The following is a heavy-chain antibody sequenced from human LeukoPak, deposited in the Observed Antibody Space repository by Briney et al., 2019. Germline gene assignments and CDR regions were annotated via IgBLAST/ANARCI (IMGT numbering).Heavy chain of an antibody. CDR2: IYYSGVT. J-gene: IGHJ3*02. D-gene: IGHD7-27*01. CDR1: GGSIRSYY. Sequence: SGTLSLTCTVSGGSIRSYYWSWIRQTPGKGLEWIGYIYYSGVTSYNPSLKSRVTISVDTSKNQFSLKLSSVTAADTAVYYCARETGDDAFDIWGQGTMVTVSS. V-gene: IGHV4-59*12. CDR3: ARETGDDAFDI.